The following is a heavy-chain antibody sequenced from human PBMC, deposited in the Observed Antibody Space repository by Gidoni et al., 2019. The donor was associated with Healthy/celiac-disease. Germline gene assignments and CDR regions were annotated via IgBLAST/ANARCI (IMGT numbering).Heavy chain of an antibody. J-gene: IGHJ6*02. CDR1: GFTFSSYW. CDR2: SNSDGSST. Sequence: EVQLVESGGGLVQPGGSLRLSCAASGFTFSSYWMNWVGPAPGKGLVWVSRSNSDGSSTSYADSVKGRFTISRDNAKNTLYLQMNSLRAEDTAVYYCARDRATMVRGVTYYYYGMDVWGQGTTVTVSS. D-gene: IGHD3-10*01. CDR3: ARDRATMVRGVTYYYYGMDV. V-gene: IGHV3-74*01.